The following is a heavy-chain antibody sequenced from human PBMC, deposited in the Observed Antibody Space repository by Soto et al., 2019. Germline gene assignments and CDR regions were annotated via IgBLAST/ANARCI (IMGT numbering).Heavy chain of an antibody. Sequence: EVQLLQSGGGLVQPGGSLRLSCTASGFPFSNYALTWVRQAPGKGLEWVSTISGSGSSRYTADSVRGRFIISRDNSRNTLSLQMNGLRAEDTAIYYCAKYYTGTTSYYYYYGLDVWGQGTTVAVSS. CDR3: AKYYTGTTSYYYYYGLDV. CDR1: GFPFSNYA. J-gene: IGHJ6*02. CDR2: ISGSGSSR. D-gene: IGHD3-3*01. V-gene: IGHV3-23*01.